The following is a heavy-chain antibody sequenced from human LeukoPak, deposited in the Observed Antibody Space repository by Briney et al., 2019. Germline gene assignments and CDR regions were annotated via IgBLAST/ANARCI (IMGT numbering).Heavy chain of an antibody. CDR2: ISGSGGST. V-gene: IGHV3-23*01. D-gene: IGHD3-3*01. CDR1: GFTFSSYA. CDR3: ARVTNDFWSGYCLDY. J-gene: IGHJ4*02. Sequence: GGSLRLSCAASGFTFSSYAMSWVRQAPGKGLEWVSAISGSGGSTYYADSVKGRFTISRDNSKNTLYLQMNSLRAEDTAVYYCARVTNDFWSGYCLDYWGQGTLVTVSS.